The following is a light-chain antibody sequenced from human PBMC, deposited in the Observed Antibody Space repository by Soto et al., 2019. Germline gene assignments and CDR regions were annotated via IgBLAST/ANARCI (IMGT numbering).Light chain of an antibody. CDR3: QQRSNWT. Sequence: EIVLTXXXXTLSLSPGERATLSCRASQSVSSYLAWYQQKPGQAPRLLIYDASNRATGIPARFSGSGSGTDFTLTISSLEPEDFAVYYCQQRSNWTFGGGTKVEIK. CDR1: QSVSSY. CDR2: DAS. V-gene: IGKV3-11*01. J-gene: IGKJ4*01.